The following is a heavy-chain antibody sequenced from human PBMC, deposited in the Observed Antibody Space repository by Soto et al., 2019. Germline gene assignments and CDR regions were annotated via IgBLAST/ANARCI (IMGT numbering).Heavy chain of an antibody. Sequence: SQTLSLTCAISGDSVSSSSVTWNWIRQSPSRGLEWLGRTYYRSKWYNDYAESVKSRITINPDTSKNQFSLHLNSVTPEDTAVYYCVRLIGNSWLDSWGQGTAVTVSS. CDR1: GDSVSSSSVT. V-gene: IGHV6-1*01. J-gene: IGHJ5*01. D-gene: IGHD2-8*01. CDR2: TYYRSKWYN. CDR3: VRLIGNSWLDS.